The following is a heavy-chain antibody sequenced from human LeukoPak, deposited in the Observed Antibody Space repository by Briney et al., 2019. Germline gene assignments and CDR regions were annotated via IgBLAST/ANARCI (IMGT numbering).Heavy chain of an antibody. D-gene: IGHD6-6*01. V-gene: IGHV4-34*01. CDR3: ARAGENEMAARPDWFDP. Sequence: GSLRLSCAASGFTFSSYWMSWVRQPPGKGLEWIGEINHSGSTNYSPSLKSRVTISVDTSKNQFSLKLSSVTAADTAVYYCARAGENEMAARPDWFDPWGQGTLVTVSS. J-gene: IGHJ5*02. CDR1: GFTFSSYW. CDR2: INHSGST.